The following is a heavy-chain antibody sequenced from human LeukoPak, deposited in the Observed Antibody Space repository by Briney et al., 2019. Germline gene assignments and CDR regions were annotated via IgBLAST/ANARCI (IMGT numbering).Heavy chain of an antibody. CDR3: ALFLDY. CDR1: GFTFSAYT. D-gene: IGHD2-21*01. J-gene: IGHJ4*02. V-gene: IGHV3-48*01. Sequence: GGSLRLSCAASGFTFSAYTLNWVCQAPGKGLEWVSYISNTSNTIYYADSVKGRFTISRDNAKNSLYLQMNSLRAEDTAVYYCALFLDYWGQGTLVTVSS. CDR2: ISNTSNTI.